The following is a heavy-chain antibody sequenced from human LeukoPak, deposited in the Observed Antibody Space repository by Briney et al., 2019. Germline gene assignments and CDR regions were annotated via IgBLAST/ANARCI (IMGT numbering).Heavy chain of an antibody. CDR2: ISGSGGST. D-gene: IGHD3-22*01. Sequence: GGSLRLSCAASGFTFSSYAMSWVRQAPGKGLEWVSAISGSGGSTYYADSVKGRFTISRDNSKNTLYLQMKSLRAEDTAVYYCAKDLYDSSGYYYLFDYWGQGTLVTVSS. V-gene: IGHV3-23*01. CDR1: GFTFSSYA. J-gene: IGHJ4*02. CDR3: AKDLYDSSGYYYLFDY.